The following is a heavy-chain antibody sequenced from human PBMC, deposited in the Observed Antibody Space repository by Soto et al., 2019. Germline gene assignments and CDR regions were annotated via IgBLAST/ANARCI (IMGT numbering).Heavy chain of an antibody. CDR2: IYPGGVNI. D-gene: IGHD4-17*01. Sequence: ASVKVSCKAIGYSFTSHYMHWVRQAPGQGLEWMGTIYPGGVNIGYAQKFKGRVTMTKDTSTSTVYMELNSLRAEDTAVYFCAHTADYIIDYWGQGALVTVSS. CDR3: AHTADYIIDY. V-gene: IGHV1-46*01. CDR1: GYSFTSHY. J-gene: IGHJ4*02.